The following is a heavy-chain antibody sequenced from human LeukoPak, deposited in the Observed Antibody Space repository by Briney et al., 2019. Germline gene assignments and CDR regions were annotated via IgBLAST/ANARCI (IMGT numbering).Heavy chain of an antibody. Sequence: GGSLRLSCAASGFTFSSYPLHWVRQAPGKGLEWVTLISYDGSKIYYADSVKGRFTISRDNSKNTLFLQMNSLRAEDTAVYYCARMYCSSTSCYTDAFDIWGQGTMVTVSS. CDR2: ISYDGSKI. J-gene: IGHJ3*02. D-gene: IGHD2-2*02. CDR1: GFTFSSYP. CDR3: ARMYCSSTSCYTDAFDI. V-gene: IGHV3-30-3*01.